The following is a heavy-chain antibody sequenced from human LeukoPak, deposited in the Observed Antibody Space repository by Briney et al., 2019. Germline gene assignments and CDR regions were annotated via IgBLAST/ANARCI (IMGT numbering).Heavy chain of an antibody. CDR1: GYSFTTYW. Sequence: GESLKISCKASGYSFTTYWIGWVRQMPGKGLEWMGIVQPGDSNTKCSPSSQGQVTISADKSINTAYLQWTSLKASDTAIYYCARQSSSWHNFDPWGQGTLVTVSS. CDR3: ARQSSSWHNFDP. CDR2: VQPGDSNT. D-gene: IGHD1/OR15-1a*01. V-gene: IGHV5-51*01. J-gene: IGHJ5*02.